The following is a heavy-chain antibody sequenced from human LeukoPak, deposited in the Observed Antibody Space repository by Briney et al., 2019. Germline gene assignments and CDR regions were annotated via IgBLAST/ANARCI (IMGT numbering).Heavy chain of an antibody. Sequence: ASVKVSCKASGYTFTSYGISWVRQAPGQGLEWMGWISAYNGNTNYAQKLQGRVTMTTDTSTSTAYMELRSLRSDDTAVYYCARGDYISYRFGELFELTLWGQGTLVTVSS. D-gene: IGHD3-10*01. CDR1: GYTFTSYG. J-gene: IGHJ4*02. CDR2: ISAYNGNT. V-gene: IGHV1-18*01. CDR3: ARGDYISYRFGELFELTL.